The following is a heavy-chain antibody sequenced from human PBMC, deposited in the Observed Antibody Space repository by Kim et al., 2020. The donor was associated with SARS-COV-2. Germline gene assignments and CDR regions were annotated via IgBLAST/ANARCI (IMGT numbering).Heavy chain of an antibody. D-gene: IGHD3-22*01. Sequence: SLKSRVTISVDTSKNQFSLKLSSVTAADTAVYYCARDGISGYYYADFDYWGQGTLVTVSS. J-gene: IGHJ4*02. CDR3: ARDGISGYYYADFDY. V-gene: IGHV4-59*01.